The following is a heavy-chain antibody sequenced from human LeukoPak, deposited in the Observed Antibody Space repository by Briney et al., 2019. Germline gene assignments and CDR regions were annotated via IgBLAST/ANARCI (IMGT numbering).Heavy chain of an antibody. CDR2: ISGSGGRT. V-gene: IGHV3-23*01. J-gene: IGHJ4*02. D-gene: IGHD3-22*01. CDR1: GFTFNNYV. Sequence: GGSLRLSCAASGFTFNNYVMSWVRQAPGRGLEWVSGISGSGGRTYYSDSVKGRFTISRDNSKNTLYLQMNSLRAEDTAVYYCARAILVVITEIDYWGQGTLVTVSS. CDR3: ARAILVVITEIDY.